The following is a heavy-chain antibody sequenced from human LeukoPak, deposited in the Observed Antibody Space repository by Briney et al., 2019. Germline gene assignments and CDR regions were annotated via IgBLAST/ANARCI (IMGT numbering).Heavy chain of an antibody. Sequence: PGGSLRLSCAASVFTFSSYSMNWVRQAPGKGLEGVSAISTSSSNIYYADSVKGRFTMSRDNAKNSLYLQLNSLRAEDTAVYYCARVGLSYYFDYWGQGTQVTVSA. CDR3: ARVGLSYYFDY. V-gene: IGHV3-21*01. CDR2: ISTSSSNI. J-gene: IGHJ4*02. D-gene: IGHD3-16*02. CDR1: VFTFSSYS.